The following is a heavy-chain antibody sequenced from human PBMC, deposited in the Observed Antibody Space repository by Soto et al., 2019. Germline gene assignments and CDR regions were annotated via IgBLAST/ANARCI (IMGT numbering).Heavy chain of an antibody. Sequence: SGTLSPNCTVSGGSISSYYWGWVRQPAGKGLEWIGRIYTSGSTNYNPSLKSRVTMSVDTSKNQFSLKLSSVTAADTAVYYCARDSSGSGMAGMDVWGQGTTVTVSS. D-gene: IGHD3-10*01. CDR2: IYTSGST. J-gene: IGHJ6*02. V-gene: IGHV4-4*07. CDR1: GGSISSYY. CDR3: ARDSSGSGMAGMDV.